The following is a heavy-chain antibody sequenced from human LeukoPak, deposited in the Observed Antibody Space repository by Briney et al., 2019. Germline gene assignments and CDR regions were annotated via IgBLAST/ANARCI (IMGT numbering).Heavy chain of an antibody. D-gene: IGHD3-22*01. V-gene: IGHV3-74*01. CDR1: GFTFSNYW. Sequence: GGSLRLSCAASGFTFSNYWMHWFRQAPGKGLVWVSRINYDGSTNYADSVKGRFTISRDNAKNSLYLQMNSLRAEDTAVYYCARDVGDYYDSSGYSSDYWGQGTLVTVSS. CDR3: ARDVGDYYDSSGYSSDY. J-gene: IGHJ4*02. CDR2: INYDGST.